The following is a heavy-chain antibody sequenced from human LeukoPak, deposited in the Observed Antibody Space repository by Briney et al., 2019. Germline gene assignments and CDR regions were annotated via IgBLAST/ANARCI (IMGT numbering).Heavy chain of an antibody. Sequence: GGSLRLSCAASGFTFSDYSMNWVRQAPGKGLEWVSYISSSSSSIYYADSVMGRFTISRDNAKNSLYLQMNSLRAEDTAVYYCARQSSEGYSSAQGVEPFDYWGQGTLVTVSS. CDR1: GFTFSDYS. J-gene: IGHJ4*02. CDR3: ARQSSEGYSSAQGVEPFDY. CDR2: ISSSSSSI. D-gene: IGHD6-19*01. V-gene: IGHV3-48*01.